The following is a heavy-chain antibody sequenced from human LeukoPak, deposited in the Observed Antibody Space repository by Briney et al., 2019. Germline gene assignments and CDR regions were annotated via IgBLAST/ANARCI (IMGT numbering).Heavy chain of an antibody. Sequence: ASVKVSCKASVYTFTRYGISWVRQAPGQGLEWMGWIIAYNGNTNYAQKLQGRVTMTTDTSTSTAYMELRSLRSDDTAVYYCARDKPTVTTSRHYYYYYGMDVWGQGTTVTVSS. CDR1: VYTFTRYG. D-gene: IGHD4-17*01. CDR3: ARDKPTVTTSRHYYYYYGMDV. J-gene: IGHJ6*02. CDR2: IIAYNGNT. V-gene: IGHV1-18*01.